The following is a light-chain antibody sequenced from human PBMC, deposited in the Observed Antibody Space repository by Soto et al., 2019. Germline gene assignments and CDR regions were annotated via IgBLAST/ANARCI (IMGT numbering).Light chain of an antibody. Sequence: DIQMTQSPTSLSASVGDRVTITCRASQSISSYLNWYQQKPGKAPKLLIYAVSNLQSGVPSRFSGSRSGTDFTLTIRSLQREDFATYSCQQSYSTPYTFGQGTKVEI. CDR2: AVS. V-gene: IGKV1-39*01. J-gene: IGKJ2*01. CDR1: QSISSY. CDR3: QQSYSTPYT.